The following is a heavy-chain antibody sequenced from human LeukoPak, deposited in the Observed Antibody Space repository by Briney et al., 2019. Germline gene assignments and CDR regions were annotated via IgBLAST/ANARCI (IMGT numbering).Heavy chain of an antibody. V-gene: IGHV1-8*01. CDR1: GYTFTSYD. CDR2: MNPNSGNT. Sequence: GASVKVSCKASGYTFTSYDINWVRQATGPGLEWMGWMNPNSGNTGYAQKFQGRVTMTKNTSISTAYMELSSLRSEDTAVYYCARAMVRGVTLEFDPWGQGTLVTVSS. J-gene: IGHJ5*02. CDR3: ARAMVRGVTLEFDP. D-gene: IGHD3-10*01.